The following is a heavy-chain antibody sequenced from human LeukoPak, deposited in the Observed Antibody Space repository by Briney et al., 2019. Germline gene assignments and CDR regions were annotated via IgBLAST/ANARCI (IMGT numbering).Heavy chain of an antibody. Sequence: SETLSLTCTVSGGSISSYYWSWIRQPPGKGLEWIGYTYYSGSTNYNPSLKSRVTISVDTSKNQFSLKLSSVTAADTAVYYCARESHSRGWRQGFDYWGQGTLVTVSS. D-gene: IGHD6-19*01. V-gene: IGHV4-59*01. CDR2: TYYSGST. CDR3: ARESHSRGWRQGFDY. CDR1: GGSISSYY. J-gene: IGHJ4*02.